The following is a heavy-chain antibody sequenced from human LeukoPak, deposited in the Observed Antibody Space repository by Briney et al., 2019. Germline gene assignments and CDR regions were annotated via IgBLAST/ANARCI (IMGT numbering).Heavy chain of an antibody. CDR2: IYTSGST. CDR1: GGSISSGSHY. V-gene: IGHV4-61*02. D-gene: IGHD4-17*01. CDR3: AREFGYAVTSLDY. J-gene: IGHJ4*02. Sequence: SETLSLTCTVSGGSISSGSHYSSWIRQPAGKGLEWIGRIYTSGSTHYNPSLKSRVTTSVATSKNQFSLKPSSVTAADTAVYYCAREFGYAVTSLDYWGQGTLVTVSS.